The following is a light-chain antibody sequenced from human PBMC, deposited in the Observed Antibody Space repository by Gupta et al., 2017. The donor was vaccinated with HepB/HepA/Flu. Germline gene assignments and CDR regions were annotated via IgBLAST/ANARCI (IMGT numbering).Light chain of an antibody. CDR1: QNVLYTPTNRDS. J-gene: IGKJ3*01. V-gene: IGKV4-1*01. Sequence: DVVMTQSPDSLAESLGERATIDCTSSQNVLYTPTNRDSLAWYQQKPGQPPRLLISWASTRESGVPDRFSGSGSRTHFTLTISSLQAENVAMYYCHQYHYTPFTFGPGTKVEIK. CDR2: WAS. CDR3: HQYHYTPFT.